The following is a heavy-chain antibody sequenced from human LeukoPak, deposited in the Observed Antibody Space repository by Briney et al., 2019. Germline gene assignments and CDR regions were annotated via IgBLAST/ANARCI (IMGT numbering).Heavy chain of an antibody. Sequence: GGSLRLSCAASGFTFSSYWMSWVRQAPGKGLEWVANIKQDGSEKYDVDSVKGRFAISRDNAKNSLHLQMNSLRAEDTAVYYCARTGYSYVNYFDYWGQGTLVTVSS. D-gene: IGHD5-18*01. V-gene: IGHV3-7*01. CDR1: GFTFSSYW. CDR2: IKQDGSEK. J-gene: IGHJ4*02. CDR3: ARTGYSYVNYFDY.